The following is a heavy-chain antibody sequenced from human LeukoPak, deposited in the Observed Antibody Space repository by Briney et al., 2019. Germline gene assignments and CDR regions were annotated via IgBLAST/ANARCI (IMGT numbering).Heavy chain of an antibody. D-gene: IGHD6-13*01. CDR1: GGSISSGDHY. J-gene: IGHJ4*02. CDR2: VHYSGST. V-gene: IGHV4-30-4*01. CDR3: ARDTVHRVAAVEGSY. Sequence: SETLSLTCIVSGGSISSGDHYWSWIRQPPGKGLEWIGHVHYSGSTYYNPSLKSRLTISVDTSKNQFSLNLRSVTAADTAVYYCARDTVHRVAAVEGSYWGQGTLVTVSS.